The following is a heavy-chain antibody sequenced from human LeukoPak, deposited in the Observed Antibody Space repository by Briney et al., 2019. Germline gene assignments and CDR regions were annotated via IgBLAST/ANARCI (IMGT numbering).Heavy chain of an antibody. CDR1: GGSISSGDYY. CDR2: IYYSGST. D-gene: IGHD2-2*01. CDR3: GRGGEYCSSTSFTSNYFDP. J-gene: IGHJ5*02. Sequence: TLSLTCTVSGGSISSGDYYWSWIRQPPGKGLEWIGYIYYSGSTYYNPSLKSRVTISVDTSKNQFSLRLGSVTAADTAVYYCGRGGEYCSSTSFTSNYFDPWGQGTLVTVSS. V-gene: IGHV4-30-4*08.